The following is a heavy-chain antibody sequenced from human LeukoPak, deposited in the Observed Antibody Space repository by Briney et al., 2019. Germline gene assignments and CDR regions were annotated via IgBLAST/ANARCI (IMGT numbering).Heavy chain of an antibody. J-gene: IGHJ5*02. Sequence: ASVTVSFKASGYTFTGYYMHWVRQAPGQGLEWMGWINPNSGGTNYAQKFQGRVTMTRDTSISTAYMELSRLRSDDTAVYYCARPSVSGYPAGDWFDPWGQGTLVTVSS. CDR1: GYTFTGYY. D-gene: IGHD3-3*01. V-gene: IGHV1-2*02. CDR2: INPNSGGT. CDR3: ARPSVSGYPAGDWFDP.